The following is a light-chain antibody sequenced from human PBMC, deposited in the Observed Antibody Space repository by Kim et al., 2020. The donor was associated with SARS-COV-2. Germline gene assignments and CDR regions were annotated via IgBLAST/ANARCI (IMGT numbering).Light chain of an antibody. CDR2: VAS. V-gene: IGKV3-15*01. J-gene: IGKJ1*01. CDR3: QQYNNWPRT. Sequence: EVVMTQSPATLSVSPGERATLSCRASQSVSSNLAWYQQKPGQAPRLLIYVASTRATGIPARFSGSGSGTEFTLIISSLQSEDFAVYYCQQYNNWPRTFGEGTKVDIK. CDR1: QSVSSN.